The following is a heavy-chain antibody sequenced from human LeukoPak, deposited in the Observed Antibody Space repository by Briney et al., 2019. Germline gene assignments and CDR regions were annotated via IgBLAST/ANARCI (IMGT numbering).Heavy chain of an antibody. CDR1: GGSFSGYY. Sequence: SETLSLTCAVNGGSFSGYYWSWIRQPPGKGLEWIGEINHSGSTNYNPSLKSRVTISVDTSKNQFSLKLSSVTAADTAVYYCARGLSSGGNSGGGFDYWGQGTLVTVSS. J-gene: IGHJ4*02. V-gene: IGHV4-34*01. CDR3: ARGLSSGGNSGGGFDY. CDR2: INHSGST. D-gene: IGHD4-23*01.